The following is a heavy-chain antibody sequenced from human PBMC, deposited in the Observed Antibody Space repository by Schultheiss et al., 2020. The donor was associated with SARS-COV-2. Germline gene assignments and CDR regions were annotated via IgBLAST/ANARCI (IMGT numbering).Heavy chain of an antibody. CDR3: ARHGADGYSYGQFIDY. J-gene: IGHJ4*02. CDR1: GGSFSGYY. V-gene: IGHV4-59*08. D-gene: IGHD5-18*01. CDR2: IYYSGST. Sequence: SETLSLTCAVYGGSFSGYYWSWIRQPPGKGLEWIGYIYYSGSTNYNPSLKSRVTISVDTSKNQFSLKLSSVTAADTGVYYCARHGADGYSYGQFIDYWGQGTLVTVSS.